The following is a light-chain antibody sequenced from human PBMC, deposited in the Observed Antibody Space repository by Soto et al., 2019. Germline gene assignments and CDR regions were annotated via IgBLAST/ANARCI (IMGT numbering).Light chain of an antibody. Sequence: QSALTQPASVSGSPGQSITISCTGTSSDVGGYNYVSWFQQHPGKAPKLLIYEVNNRPSGVSNRFSSSKSGNTASLTISGLQTEDEADYYCNSFTSSTTWVFGGGTKVTVL. CDR2: EVN. CDR3: NSFTSSTTWV. J-gene: IGLJ3*02. V-gene: IGLV2-14*01. CDR1: SSDVGGYNY.